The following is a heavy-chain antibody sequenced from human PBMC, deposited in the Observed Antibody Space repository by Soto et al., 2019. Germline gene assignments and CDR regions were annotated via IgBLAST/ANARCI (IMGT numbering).Heavy chain of an antibody. V-gene: IGHV1-24*01. CDR2: FDPEDGET. CDR3: AAHTLMVYASFLPPDY. CDR1: GYTLTELS. D-gene: IGHD2-8*01. Sequence: AASVKVSCKVSGYTLTELSMHWVRQAPGKGLEWMGGFDPEDGETIYAQKFQGRVTMTEDTSTDTAYMELSSLRSEDTAVYYCAAHTLMVYASFLPPDYWGQGTLVTVSS. J-gene: IGHJ4*02.